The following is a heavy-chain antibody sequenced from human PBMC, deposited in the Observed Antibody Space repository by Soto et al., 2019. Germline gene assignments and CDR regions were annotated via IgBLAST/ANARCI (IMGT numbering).Heavy chain of an antibody. V-gene: IGHV3-48*03. Sequence: GGSLRLSCAASGFTFSSYEMNWVRQAPGKGLEWVSYISSSGSTIYYADSVKGRFTIARDNSKNTLFLHMSSLRAEDTAVYYCVKDGSSGWPYYYGLDVWGQGTSVTVSS. CDR1: GFTFSSYE. D-gene: IGHD6-19*01. CDR2: ISSSGSTI. J-gene: IGHJ6*02. CDR3: VKDGSSGWPYYYGLDV.